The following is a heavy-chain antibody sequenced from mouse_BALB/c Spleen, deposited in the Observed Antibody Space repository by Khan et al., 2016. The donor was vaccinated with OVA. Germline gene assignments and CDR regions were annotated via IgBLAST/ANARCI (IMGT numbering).Heavy chain of an antibody. CDR2: ISTDSVNT. CDR3: AISDYFAY. J-gene: IGHJ2*01. V-gene: IGHV1S137*01. Sequence: QVQLQQSGPELVRPGVSVKISCKGSGYTFTDYSMHWVKQSHAKSLEWIGVISTDSVNTNYNQKFKGKATLTVDKSSSTAYMELTSMTSEDSAIYYCAISDYFAYWGQGTTLTVSS. CDR1: GYTFTDYS. D-gene: IGHD1-3*01.